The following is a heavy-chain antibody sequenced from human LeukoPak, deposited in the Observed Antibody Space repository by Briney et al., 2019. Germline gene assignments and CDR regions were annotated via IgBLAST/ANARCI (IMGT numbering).Heavy chain of an antibody. CDR2: ISGSGGST. Sequence: GGSLRLSCAASGFTFSSYAMSWVRQAPGKGLEWVSAISGSGGSTYYADSVKGRFTISRDNSKNTLYLQMNSLRAEDTAVYYCAKGTYSSGPSDYYYYGMDVWGQGTTVTVSS. J-gene: IGHJ6*02. CDR1: GFTFSSYA. D-gene: IGHD6-19*01. CDR3: AKGTYSSGPSDYYYYGMDV. V-gene: IGHV3-23*01.